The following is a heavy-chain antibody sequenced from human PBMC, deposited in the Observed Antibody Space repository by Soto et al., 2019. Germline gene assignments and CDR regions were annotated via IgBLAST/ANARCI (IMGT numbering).Heavy chain of an antibody. CDR2: IYYSGST. CDR3: ARDLGAVAGTDWFDP. D-gene: IGHD6-19*01. V-gene: IGHV4-59*01. CDR1: GGSISSYY. Sequence: SETLSLTCTVSGGSISSYYWSWIRQPPGKGLEWIGYIYYSGSTNYNPSLKSRVTISVDTSKNQFSLKLSSVTAADTAVYYCARDLGAVAGTDWFDPWSQGTLVTVSS. J-gene: IGHJ5*02.